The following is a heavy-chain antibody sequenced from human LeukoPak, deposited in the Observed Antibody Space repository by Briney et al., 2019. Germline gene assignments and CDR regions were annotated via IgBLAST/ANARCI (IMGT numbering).Heavy chain of an antibody. CDR1: GYTFTSYD. V-gene: IGHV1-8*03. CDR2: MNPNSGNT. D-gene: IGHD2-2*02. J-gene: IGHJ3*02. CDR3: AIEFATVVVSAVISAFDI. Sequence: GASVKVSCKASGYTFTSYDINWVRQATGQGLEWMGWMNPNSGNTGYAQKFQGRVTITRDPSISTAYMELSRLRSDDTAVYYCAIEFATVVVSAVISAFDIWGQGTMVTVSS.